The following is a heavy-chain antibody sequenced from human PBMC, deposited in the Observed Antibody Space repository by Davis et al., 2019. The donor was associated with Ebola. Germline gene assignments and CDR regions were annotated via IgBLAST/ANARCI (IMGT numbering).Heavy chain of an antibody. Sequence: AASVKVSCKTSGYTFTSYVMHWMRQAPGQRLEWMGWINAGNGNTKFSQKFQGRVTTTRDTSASIAYLELSSLRSEDTAVYFCARDACTGGICYKGSFDYWGQGTLVTVSS. D-gene: IGHD2-15*01. CDR1: GYTFTSYV. CDR2: INAGNGNT. J-gene: IGHJ4*02. CDR3: ARDACTGGICYKGSFDY. V-gene: IGHV1-3*01.